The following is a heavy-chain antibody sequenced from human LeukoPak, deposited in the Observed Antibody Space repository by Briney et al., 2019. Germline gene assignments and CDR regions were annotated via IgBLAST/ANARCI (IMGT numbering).Heavy chain of an antibody. V-gene: IGHV3-30-3*01. Sequence: GGSLRVSCAASGFTFSSYAMHWVSQAPGKGMEWVAVISYDGSNKYYADSVKGRFTISRDNSKNTLYLQMNSLRAEDTAVYYCARDENNWGIDYWGQGTLVTVSS. J-gene: IGHJ4*02. CDR2: ISYDGSNK. CDR3: ARDENNWGIDY. D-gene: IGHD7-27*01. CDR1: GFTFSSYA.